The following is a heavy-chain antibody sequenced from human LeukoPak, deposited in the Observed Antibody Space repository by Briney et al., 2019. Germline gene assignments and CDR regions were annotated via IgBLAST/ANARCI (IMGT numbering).Heavy chain of an antibody. CDR1: GFTFSSYW. V-gene: IGHV3-74*01. J-gene: IGHJ6*02. Sequence: GGSLRLSCAASGFTFSSYWMHWVRQAPGKGLVWVSRINSDETRTNFADSVKGRFTISRDNAKNSLYLQMNSLRAEDTAVYYCARGTMVRGVNYYGMDVWGQGTTVTVSS. CDR2: INSDETRT. CDR3: ARGTMVRGVNYYGMDV. D-gene: IGHD3-10*01.